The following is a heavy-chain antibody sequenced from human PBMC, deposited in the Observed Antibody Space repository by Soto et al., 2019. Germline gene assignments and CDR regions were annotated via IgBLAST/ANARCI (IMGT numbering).Heavy chain of an antibody. CDR2: ISSIGVAT. CDR1: GFTFSIHE. Sequence: PGGSLRLSCAASGFTFSIHEMNWVRQAPGKGLEWVSYISSIGVATYYADSVKGRFTISRDNAKNSLYLQMNSLRAEDTAVYYREREGRVGGIDYWGQGTPVTVSS. J-gene: IGHJ4*02. CDR3: EREGRVGGIDY. V-gene: IGHV3-48*03. D-gene: IGHD6-19*01.